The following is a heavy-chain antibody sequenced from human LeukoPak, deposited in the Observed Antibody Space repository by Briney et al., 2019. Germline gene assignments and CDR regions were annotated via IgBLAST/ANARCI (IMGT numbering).Heavy chain of an antibody. CDR2: IIPIFGTA. CDR3: ARGMTTVTTSGYCFDY. Sequence: ASVKVSCKASGGTFSSYAISWVRQAPGQGLEWMGGIIPIFGTANYAQKFQGRVTITTDESTSTAYMELSSLRSEDTAVYYCARGMTTVTTSGYCFDYWGQGTLVTVSS. D-gene: IGHD4-11*01. CDR1: GGTFSSYA. V-gene: IGHV1-69*05. J-gene: IGHJ4*02.